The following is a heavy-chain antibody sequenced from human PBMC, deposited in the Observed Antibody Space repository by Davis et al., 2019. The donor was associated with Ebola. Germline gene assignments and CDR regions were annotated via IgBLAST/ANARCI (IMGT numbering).Heavy chain of an antibody. CDR1: GFTFEDYA. J-gene: IGHJ6*02. CDR2: IRSKAYGGTT. CDR3: TRDALPFGYSGYDSWGMDV. D-gene: IGHD5-12*01. V-gene: IGHV3-49*03. Sequence: GGSLRLSCTASGFTFEDYAMSWFRQAPGKGLEWVGFIRSKAYGGTTEYAASVKGRFTISRDDSKSIAYLQMNSLKTEDTAVYYCTRDALPFGYSGYDSWGMDVWGQGTTVTVSS.